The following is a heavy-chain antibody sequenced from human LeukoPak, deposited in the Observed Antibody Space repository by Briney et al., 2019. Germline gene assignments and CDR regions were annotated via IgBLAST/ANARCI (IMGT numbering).Heavy chain of an antibody. J-gene: IGHJ6*03. D-gene: IGHD5-18*01. CDR1: SGSISNYY. Sequence: PSETLSLTCTVSSGSISNYYWSWIRQPPGKGLEWIGYIYYSGNTNYNPSLKSRVTISVDTSKNQFSLKLSSVTAADTAVYYCARGYSYGPYYYYYMDVWGKGTTVTVSS. CDR2: IYYSGNT. CDR3: ARGYSYGPYYYYYMDV. V-gene: IGHV4-59*01.